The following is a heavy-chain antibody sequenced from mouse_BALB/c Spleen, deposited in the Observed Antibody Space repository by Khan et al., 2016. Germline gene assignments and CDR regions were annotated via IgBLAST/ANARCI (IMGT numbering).Heavy chain of an antibody. CDR2: IYPYNGGT. D-gene: IGHD4-1*01. CDR3: ARGGNWAFDY. J-gene: IGHJ2*01. Sequence: EVQLQESGPELVKPVSSVKISCKASGYTFSYYIMHCVKQSHGNSLEWIGDIYPYNGGTGYKQKFKSMATLCVETFSSTAYMDLRSLTSEDSAVYYCARGGNWAFDYWGQGTTLTVAS. CDR1: GYTFSYYI. V-gene: IGHV1S29*02.